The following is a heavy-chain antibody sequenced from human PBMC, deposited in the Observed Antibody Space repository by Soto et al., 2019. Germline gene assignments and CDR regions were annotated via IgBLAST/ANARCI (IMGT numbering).Heavy chain of an antibody. Sequence: PGGALRLSCAASGFTFTRWSINWVLNPPGKGLEWVSSNSSTTNYIYYGDSMKGRFTISRDNAKNSLYLEMNSLRAEDTAVYYCARESEDLTSNFDYWGQGTLVTVSS. J-gene: IGHJ4*02. CDR1: GFTFTRWS. CDR2: NSSTTNYI. CDR3: ARESEDLTSNFDY. V-gene: IGHV3-21*06.